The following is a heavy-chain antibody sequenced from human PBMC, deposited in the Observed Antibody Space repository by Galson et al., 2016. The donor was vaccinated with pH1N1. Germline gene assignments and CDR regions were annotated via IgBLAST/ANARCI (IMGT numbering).Heavy chain of an antibody. CDR3: AFDTVPNGADH. CDR1: GFLVSDRF. D-gene: IGHD2-8*01. Sequence: SLRLSCAASGFLVSDRFMSWVRQAPGKRLEWVAIMYPGGGTYYADFAEGRFTISRDTSKNILFLHMNTLRADDTALDYCAFDTVPNGADHWGQGTLVTVSS. CDR2: MYPGGGT. V-gene: IGHV3-53*01. J-gene: IGHJ5*02.